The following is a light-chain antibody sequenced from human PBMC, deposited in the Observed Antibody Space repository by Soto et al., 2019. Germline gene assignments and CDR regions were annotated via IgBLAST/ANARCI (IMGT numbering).Light chain of an antibody. CDR2: AAS. Sequence: ATQMTQSPSSLSASVGDSITITCRASRDTGSDLSWYQQQRGKAPTVLIYAASNLQSGVPSRFRGSRSGTEFTLTVSSLQPEDFETYYCLQDHDDSWTFGQGTKVDIK. V-gene: IGKV1-6*01. J-gene: IGKJ1*01. CDR3: LQDHDDSWT. CDR1: RDTGSD.